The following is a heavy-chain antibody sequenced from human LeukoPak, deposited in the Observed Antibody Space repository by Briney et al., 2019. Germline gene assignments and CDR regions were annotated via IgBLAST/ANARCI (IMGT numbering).Heavy chain of an antibody. V-gene: IGHV3-53*01. D-gene: IGHD1-26*01. J-gene: IGHJ3*02. CDR1: GFTVSDNY. CDR2: IYSAGAT. Sequence: SGGSLRLSCAASGFTVSDNYMTWVRQAPGKGLEWVSSIYSAGATHYAESVKGRFTISRDNSKNTLYLQMNSLRAEDMAVYYCARIEWERLGRAFDIWGQGTVVTVSS. CDR3: ARIEWERLGRAFDI.